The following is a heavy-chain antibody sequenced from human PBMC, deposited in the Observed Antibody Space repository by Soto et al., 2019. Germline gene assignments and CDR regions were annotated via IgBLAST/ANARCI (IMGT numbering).Heavy chain of an antibody. V-gene: IGHV1-18*04. Sequence: QVHLVQSGAEVKKPGASVTISCKASGYSVTSYGFSWVRQAPGQGLQWIGRISAYNGNTEYAQNVQDRVTMTADTSTSTAYMELRGVRSVDTAVYFCARDSTPFGVVIRKPGAHNYGMDVWGQGTTVTV. J-gene: IGHJ6*02. CDR1: GYSVTSYG. CDR3: ARDSTPFGVVIRKPGAHNYGMDV. D-gene: IGHD3-3*01. CDR2: ISAYNGNT.